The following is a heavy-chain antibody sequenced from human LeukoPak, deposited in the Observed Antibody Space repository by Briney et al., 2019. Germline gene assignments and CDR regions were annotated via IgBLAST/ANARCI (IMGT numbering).Heavy chain of an antibody. CDR3: VRSTSWQTATGYFDS. CDR1: GDSINTYY. J-gene: IGHJ4*02. V-gene: IGHV4-59*01. CDR2: VLHSGNT. Sequence: SETLSLTCSLSGDSINTYYWSWVRQSPATGLEWIGYVLHSGNTNYNPSLKRRVTISKDASKNQFSLKLTSVTAADTAVYYCVRSTSWQTATGYFDSWGQGTLVTVSS. D-gene: IGHD5-24*01.